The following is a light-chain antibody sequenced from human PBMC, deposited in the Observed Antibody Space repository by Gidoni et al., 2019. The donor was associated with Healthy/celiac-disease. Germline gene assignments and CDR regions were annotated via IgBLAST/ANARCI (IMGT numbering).Light chain of an antibody. CDR3: QQSYSTPRT. V-gene: IGKV1-39*01. J-gene: IGKJ1*01. CDR1: HNISNY. Sequence: ITHSPSSLSASVGDRVTITCRASHNISNYLNWYQQKPGKVPKLLIYPASSLQSGVPSRFSGSGSGTDFTLTISSLQPEDFAAYYCQQSYSTPRTFGQGTNVEIK. CDR2: PAS.